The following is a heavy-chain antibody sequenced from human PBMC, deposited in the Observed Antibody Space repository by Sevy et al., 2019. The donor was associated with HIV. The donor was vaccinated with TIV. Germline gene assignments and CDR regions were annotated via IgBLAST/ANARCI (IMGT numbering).Heavy chain of an antibody. CDR1: GGSFSGYY. CDR2: IKHSGST. D-gene: IGHD5-12*01. V-gene: IGHV4-34*01. Sequence: SETLSLTCAVYGGSFSGYYWNWIRQPPGKGLEWIGEIKHSGSTDYNPSLKSLVTISVDTSKNQFSLKLKSVTAADTAVYYCARVTMDRDGYNYMDYWGQGTLVTVSS. J-gene: IGHJ4*02. CDR3: ARVTMDRDGYNYMDY.